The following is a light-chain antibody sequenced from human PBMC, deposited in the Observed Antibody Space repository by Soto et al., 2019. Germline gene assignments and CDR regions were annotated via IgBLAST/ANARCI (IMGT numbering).Light chain of an antibody. CDR2: SAS. V-gene: IGKV3-15*01. CDR3: QQYNNWPWT. Sequence: EIVMTQSPATLSVSLGERVTFSCRASQSVSSNLAWYQHKPGQAPRLLIYSASTRATGIPARFSGSGSGTEFTLAISSLQSEDCAVYYCQQYNNWPWTFGQGTKVDIK. CDR1: QSVSSN. J-gene: IGKJ1*01.